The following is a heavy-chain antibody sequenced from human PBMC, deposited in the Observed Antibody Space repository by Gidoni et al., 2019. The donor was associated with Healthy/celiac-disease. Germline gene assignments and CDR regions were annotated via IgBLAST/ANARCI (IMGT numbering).Heavy chain of an antibody. Sequence: QLQLQESGPGLVKPSETLSLTCAVSVASISSSSYYWGWIRQHPGKGLEWIGRIYYSGSTYYNPSLKSRVTISVDTSKNQFSLKLSSVTAADTAVYYCARHERSGGADTGWFDLWGQGTLVTVSS. J-gene: IGHJ5*02. CDR1: VASISSSSYY. CDR2: IYYSGST. V-gene: IGHV4-39*01. CDR3: ARHERSGGADTGWFDL. D-gene: IGHD2-15*01.